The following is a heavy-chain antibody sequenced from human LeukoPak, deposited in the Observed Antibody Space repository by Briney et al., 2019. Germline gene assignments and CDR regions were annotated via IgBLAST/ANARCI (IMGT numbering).Heavy chain of an antibody. D-gene: IGHD4-17*01. V-gene: IGHV3-48*01. CDR1: GFTFSRYS. J-gene: IGHJ2*01. CDR3: ARRGGYGDSYWYFDL. CDR2: ISSSSRTK. Sequence: GGSLRLSCAASGFTFSRYSMNWVRQAPGRGLEWVSYISSSSRTKYYADSVKGRFTISRDNAKNSLYLQMSSLRAEDTAVYYCARRGGYGDSYWYFDLWGRGTLVTVSS.